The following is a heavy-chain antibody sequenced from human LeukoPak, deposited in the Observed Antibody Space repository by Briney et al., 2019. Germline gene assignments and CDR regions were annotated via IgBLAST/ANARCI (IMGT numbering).Heavy chain of an antibody. D-gene: IGHD5-24*01. Sequence: ASVKVSCKASGGTFSSYAISWVRQAPGQGLEWMGGIIPIFGTANYAQKFQGRVTITADESTSTAYMELSSLRSEDTAVYYCAREASRDGYNSYNWFDPWGQGTLVTVSS. V-gene: IGHV1-69*13. CDR3: AREASRDGYNSYNWFDP. J-gene: IGHJ5*02. CDR1: GGTFSSYA. CDR2: IIPIFGTA.